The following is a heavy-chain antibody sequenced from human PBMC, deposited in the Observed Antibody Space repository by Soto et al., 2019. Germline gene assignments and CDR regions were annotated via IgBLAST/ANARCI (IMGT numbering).Heavy chain of an antibody. CDR3: ARDPLGPLTTVNV. D-gene: IGHD4-17*01. V-gene: IGHV3-66*01. Sequence: EVQLVESGGGLVQPGESLRLSCAVSGFTVSSNYMSWVRQAPGKGLEWVSVIYRGGNTFYTDSVKCRFTISRDNSNNTLYLQMNSLRVEDTAVYYCARDPLGPLTTVNVWGQGTLVTVSS. J-gene: IGHJ4*02. CDR2: IYRGGNT. CDR1: GFTVSSNY.